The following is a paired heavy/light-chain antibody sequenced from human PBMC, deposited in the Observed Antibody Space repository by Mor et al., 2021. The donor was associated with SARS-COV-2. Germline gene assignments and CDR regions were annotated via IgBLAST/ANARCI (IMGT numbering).Light chain of an antibody. J-gene: IGKJ2*01. CDR1: RNATIN. Sequence: ILLTQSPATLSVSPGERTTLSCRANRNATINLAWYQQKPGQAPRLLIYDASTRATGIPARFSGSGSGTEFTLTISSLQSEDFAVYYCQQYKNWPPYTFGQGTKLEIK. CDR3: QQYKNWPPYT. CDR2: DAS. V-gene: IGKV3-15*01.
Heavy chain of an antibody. CDR3: ARGSGSYYSPHWFDP. J-gene: IGHJ5*02. CDR1: GDSISSINW. Sequence: QLQLQESGPGLVKTSGTLSLTCAVSGDSISSINWWSWVRQSPGKGLEWIGEIYHSGSTNYNPSLKRRATMSVDKSKNHFSLELTSVTAADTAVYYCARGSGSYYSPHWFDPWGQGTLVIVSS. CDR2: IYHSGST. V-gene: IGHV4-4*02. D-gene: IGHD3-10*01.